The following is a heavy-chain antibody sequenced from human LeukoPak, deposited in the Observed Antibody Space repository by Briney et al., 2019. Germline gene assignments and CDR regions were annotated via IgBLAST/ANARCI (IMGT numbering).Heavy chain of an antibody. J-gene: IGHJ4*02. CDR1: GFSFSTCA. V-gene: IGHV3-33*01. Sequence: GRSLRLSCVASGFSFSTCAIHWVRQAPGKGLEWVAIIWSDGTNEKYANSVKGRFTISRDNFENTVYLQMNSLRAEDTAVYYCARVGATGGYYFDYWGQGTLVTVSS. CDR3: ARVGATGGYYFDY. D-gene: IGHD1-26*01. CDR2: IWSDGTNE.